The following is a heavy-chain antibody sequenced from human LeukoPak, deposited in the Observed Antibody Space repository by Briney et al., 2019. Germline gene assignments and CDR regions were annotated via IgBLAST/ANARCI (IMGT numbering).Heavy chain of an antibody. Sequence: ASVKVSCKASGGTFSSYAISWVRQAPGQGLEWMGGIIPIFGTANYAQKFQGRVTITTDESTSTAYMELSSLRSEDTAVYYCAATIFGVVSWSDPWGQGTLVTVSS. CDR3: AATIFGVVSWSDP. V-gene: IGHV1-69*05. CDR2: IIPIFGTA. D-gene: IGHD3-3*01. J-gene: IGHJ5*02. CDR1: GGTFSSYA.